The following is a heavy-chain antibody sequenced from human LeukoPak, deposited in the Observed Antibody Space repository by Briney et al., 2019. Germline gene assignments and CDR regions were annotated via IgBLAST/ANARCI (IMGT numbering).Heavy chain of an antibody. J-gene: IGHJ4*02. Sequence: SVKVSCKASGGTFSSYAISWVRQAPGQGLEWMGGIIPIFGTANYAQKFQGRVTITTDESTSTAYMELSSLRSEDTAVYYCARGPAPVQLWLHYFDYWGRGTLVTVSS. CDR1: GGTFSSYA. CDR2: IIPIFGTA. D-gene: IGHD5-18*01. CDR3: ARGPAPVQLWLHYFDY. V-gene: IGHV1-69*05.